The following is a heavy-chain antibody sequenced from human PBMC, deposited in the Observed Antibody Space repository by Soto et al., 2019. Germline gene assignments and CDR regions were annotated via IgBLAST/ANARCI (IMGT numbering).Heavy chain of an antibody. Sequence: ASVKVSCKASGYTFTSYAMHWVRQAPGQRLEWMGWINAGNGNTKYSQKFQGRVTITRDTSASTAYMELSSLRSEDTAVYYCARDPYSSGYDYYYYGMDVWGQGTPVTVSS. D-gene: IGHD6-19*01. V-gene: IGHV1-3*01. J-gene: IGHJ6*02. CDR2: INAGNGNT. CDR3: ARDPYSSGYDYYYYGMDV. CDR1: GYTFTSYA.